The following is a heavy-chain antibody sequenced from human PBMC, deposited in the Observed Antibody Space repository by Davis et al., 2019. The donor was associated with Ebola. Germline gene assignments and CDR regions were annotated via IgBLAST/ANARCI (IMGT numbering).Heavy chain of an antibody. J-gene: IGHJ6*02. CDR1: GFTFSGSA. CDR3: TSLDPITISPGGGMDV. V-gene: IGHV3-73*01. D-gene: IGHD3-3*01. CDR2: IRSKANSYAT. Sequence: PGGSLRLSCAASGFTFSGSAMHWVRQASGKGLEWVGRIRSKANSYATAYAASVKGRFTISRDDSKNTAYLQMNSLKTEDTAVYYCTSLDPITISPGGGMDVWGQGTTVTVSS.